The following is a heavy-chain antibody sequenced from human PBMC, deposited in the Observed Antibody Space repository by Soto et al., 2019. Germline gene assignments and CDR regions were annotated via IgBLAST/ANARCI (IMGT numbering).Heavy chain of an antibody. D-gene: IGHD6-19*01. Sequence: SETLSLTCTVSGGSISSYYWSWIRQPPGKGLEWIGYIYYSGSTNYNPSLKSRVTISVDTSKNQFSRKLSSVTAADTAVYYCARTRFIVAAGVYSSGWTPFDYWGQGTRVTASS. V-gene: IGHV4-59*01. J-gene: IGHJ4*02. CDR1: GGSISSYY. CDR2: IYYSGST. CDR3: ARTRFIVAAGVYSSGWTPFDY.